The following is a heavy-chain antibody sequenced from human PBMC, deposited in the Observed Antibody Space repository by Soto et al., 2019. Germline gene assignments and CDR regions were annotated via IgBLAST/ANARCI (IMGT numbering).Heavy chain of an antibody. J-gene: IGHJ4*01. CDR3: ARWGTTGGLDV. CDR2: TSYDGSNN. V-gene: IGHV3-33*05. Sequence: QVHLVESGGGVVQPGTSLRLSCVGSGFTFRSYVIHWVRQAPGKGLEWVALTSYDGSNNFYGDSVKGRFTISRDNSRNTVELQRDSLRLEDTALYYCARWGTTGGLDVWRHGTLVSVSS. D-gene: IGHD3-16*01. CDR1: GFTFRSYV.